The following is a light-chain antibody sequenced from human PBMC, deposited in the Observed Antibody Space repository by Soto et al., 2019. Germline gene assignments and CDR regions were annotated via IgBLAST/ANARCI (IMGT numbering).Light chain of an antibody. J-gene: IGKJ1*01. V-gene: IGKV3-20*01. CDR2: DAS. Sequence: EVVLTQSPGTLSLSPGERATLSCRASRSVSSSFLAWYQQKPGQAPRLLIYDASSRATGIPDRFSGSGSGTDFTLTISRLEPEYFAVYFCQQYGSSPWTFGQGTKVEIK. CDR3: QQYGSSPWT. CDR1: RSVSSSF.